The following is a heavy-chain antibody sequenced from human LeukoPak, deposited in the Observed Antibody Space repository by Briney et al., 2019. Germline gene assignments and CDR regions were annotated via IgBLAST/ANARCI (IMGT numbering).Heavy chain of an antibody. Sequence: GGSLRLSCAASGFTFSTYTMNWVRQAPGKGLEWVSTISSSSLHIYYADSVKGRFPISRDNAKNSLYLQMNSLRAEDTAVYYCARRLSGYYFDSWGQGTLVTVSS. CDR2: ISSSSLHI. V-gene: IGHV3-21*01. D-gene: IGHD3-9*01. CDR3: ARRLSGYYFDS. J-gene: IGHJ4*02. CDR1: GFTFSTYT.